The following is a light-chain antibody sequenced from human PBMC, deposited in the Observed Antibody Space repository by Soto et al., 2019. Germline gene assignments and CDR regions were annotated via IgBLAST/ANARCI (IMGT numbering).Light chain of an antibody. J-gene: IGLJ2*01. CDR3: AAWDDSLSGVV. CDR2: RNN. CDR1: SSNIGSNY. Sequence: QSVLTQPPSASGTPGQRVTISCSGSSSNIGSNYVYWYQQLPGTAPELLIYRNNQRPSGVPVRFSGSKSGTSASLAISGLRSEDEADYYCAAWDDSLSGVVFGGGTKLTVL. V-gene: IGLV1-47*01.